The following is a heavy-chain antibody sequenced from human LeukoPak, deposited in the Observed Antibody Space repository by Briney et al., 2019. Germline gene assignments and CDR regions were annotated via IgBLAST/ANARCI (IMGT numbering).Heavy chain of an antibody. D-gene: IGHD2/OR15-2a*01. CDR2: IYYSGST. CDR3: ARDSRRHDAFDI. Sequence: PSETLSLTCTVSGGSISSGDYYWSWLRQPPGKGLEWIGYIYYSGSTYYNPSLKSRVTISVDTSKNQFSLKLSSVTAADTAVYYCARDSRRHDAFDIWGQGTMVTVSS. J-gene: IGHJ3*02. V-gene: IGHV4-30-4*08. CDR1: GGSISSGDYY.